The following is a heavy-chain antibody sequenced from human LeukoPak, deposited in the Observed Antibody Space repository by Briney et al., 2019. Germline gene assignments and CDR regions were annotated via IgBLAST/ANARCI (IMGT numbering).Heavy chain of an antibody. J-gene: IGHJ4*02. CDR3: ARDYYDSRGVCFDN. CDR1: GFTFSDHY. CDR2: ISSSGRTT. V-gene: IGHV3-11*01. Sequence: GGSLRLSCAASGFTFSDHYMSWIRQAPGQGLEWVSYISSSGRTTYYADSVKGRFTISRDNAKNSLYLQMNSLRAEDRAVYYCARDYYDSRGVCFDNWGQGTLVTVSS. D-gene: IGHD3-22*01.